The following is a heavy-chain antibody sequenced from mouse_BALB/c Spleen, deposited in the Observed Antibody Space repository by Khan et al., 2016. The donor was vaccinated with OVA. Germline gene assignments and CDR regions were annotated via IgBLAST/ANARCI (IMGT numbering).Heavy chain of an antibody. CDR1: GYSITSNYA. Sequence: EVQLQESGPGLVKPSQSLSLTCTVTGYSITSNYAWNWIRQFPGNKLEWMGYISYSDSTSYNPSLKSRISITRDTSKNQFFLQLNSVTTEDTATYFWARGNYYGYAMDYWGQGTLVTVSA. CDR3: ARGNYYGYAMDY. V-gene: IGHV3-2*02. CDR2: ISYSDST. D-gene: IGHD1-1*01. J-gene: IGHJ4*01.